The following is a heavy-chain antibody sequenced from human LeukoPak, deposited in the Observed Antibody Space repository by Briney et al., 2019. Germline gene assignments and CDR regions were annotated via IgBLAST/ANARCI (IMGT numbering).Heavy chain of an antibody. V-gene: IGHV3-66*04. Sequence: GGSLRLSCAASGITVSGNYMAWVRQAPGKGLEWASVIYSGGNAYHADSVKGRFSISRDNSKNTVYLQMNGLRVEDTAVYYCARLVTGTTVINSGWFDPWGRGTLVTVSS. CDR1: GITVSGNY. J-gene: IGHJ5*02. CDR2: IYSGGNA. D-gene: IGHD4-23*01. CDR3: ARLVTGTTVINSGWFDP.